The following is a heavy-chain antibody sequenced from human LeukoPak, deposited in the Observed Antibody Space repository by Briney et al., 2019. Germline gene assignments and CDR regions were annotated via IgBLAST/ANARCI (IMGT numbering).Heavy chain of an antibody. Sequence: SETLSLTCAVYGGSFSGYYWSWIRQPPGKGLEWIGEINHSGSTNYNPSLKSRVTISVDTSKNQFSLKLSSVTAADTAVYYCARHRRVGAIYYYFDYWGQGTLVTVSS. J-gene: IGHJ4*02. CDR3: ARHRRVGAIYYYFDY. V-gene: IGHV4-34*01. D-gene: IGHD1-26*01. CDR1: GGSFSGYY. CDR2: INHSGST.